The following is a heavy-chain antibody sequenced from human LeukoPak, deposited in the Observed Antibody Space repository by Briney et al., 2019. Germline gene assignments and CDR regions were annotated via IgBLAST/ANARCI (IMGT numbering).Heavy chain of an antibody. V-gene: IGHV1-18*01. CDR2: ISAYNGNT. CDR1: GGTFSSYA. D-gene: IGHD3-22*01. CDR3: ARYYYDSSGYYHGGFDY. Sequence: GASVKVSCKASGGTFSSYAISWVRQAPGQGLEWMGWISAYNGNTNYAQKLQGRVTMTTDTSTSTAYMELRSLRSDDTAVYYCARYYYDSSGYYHGGFDYWGQGTLVTVSS. J-gene: IGHJ4*02.